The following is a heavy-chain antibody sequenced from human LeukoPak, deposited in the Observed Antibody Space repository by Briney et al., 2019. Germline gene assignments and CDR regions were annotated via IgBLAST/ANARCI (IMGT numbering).Heavy chain of an antibody. V-gene: IGHV3-7*01. CDR1: GFTFGDYA. CDR3: VREGAYSTSSPAGY. D-gene: IGHD6-6*01. J-gene: IGHJ4*02. Sequence: GGSLRLSCVTSGFTFGDYAMNWVRQAPGKGLEWVASIKEDGSEKYYVDSVQGRFIISRDNAKNSLFLQMNILTAEDTAIYYCVREGAYSTSSPAGYWGQGTLVSVSS. CDR2: IKEDGSEK.